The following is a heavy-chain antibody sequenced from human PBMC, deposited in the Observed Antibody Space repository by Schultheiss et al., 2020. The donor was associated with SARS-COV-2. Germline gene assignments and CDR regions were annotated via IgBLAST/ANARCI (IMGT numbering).Heavy chain of an antibody. CDR2: SNAGNGNT. CDR1: GYTFTGYY. CDR3: ARDQSSSSSLYYYGMDV. J-gene: IGHJ6*02. Sequence: ASVKVSCKASGYTFTGYYMHWVRQAPGQRLEWMGWSNAGNGNTKYSQEFQGRVTITRDTSASTAYMELSSLRSEDMAVYYCARDQSSSSSLYYYGMDVWGQGTTVTVSS. V-gene: IGHV1-3*02. D-gene: IGHD6-6*01.